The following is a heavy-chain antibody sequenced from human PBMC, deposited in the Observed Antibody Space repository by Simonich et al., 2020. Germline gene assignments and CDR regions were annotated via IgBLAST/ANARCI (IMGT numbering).Heavy chain of an antibody. CDR3: ARGGYSGSYNWFDP. CDR1: GFTFSSYD. CDR2: MGTARDK. D-gene: IGHD1-26*01. J-gene: IGHJ5*02. Sequence: EVQLVESGGGLVQPGGSLRLSCAASGFTFSSYDMHWVRQATGTGLEWVSAMGTARDKYYPGSLKGRFTISRENAKNSLYLQMNSLRAGDTAVYYCARGGYSGSYNWFDPWGQGTLVTVSS. V-gene: IGHV3-13*01.